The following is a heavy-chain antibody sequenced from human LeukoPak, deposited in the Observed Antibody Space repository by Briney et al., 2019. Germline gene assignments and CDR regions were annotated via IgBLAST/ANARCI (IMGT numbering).Heavy chain of an antibody. CDR2: IKSKTDGGTT. D-gene: IGHD6-19*01. CDR3: ARDSTPYSSGWLGY. V-gene: IGHV3-15*01. CDR1: GFTFSNAW. J-gene: IGHJ4*02. Sequence: GGSLRLSCAASGFTFSNAWMSWVRQAPGKGLEWVGRIKSKTDGGTTDYAAPVQGRFTIARDDSKNTLYLQMNSLKIEDTAVYYCARDSTPYSSGWLGYWGQGTLVTVSS.